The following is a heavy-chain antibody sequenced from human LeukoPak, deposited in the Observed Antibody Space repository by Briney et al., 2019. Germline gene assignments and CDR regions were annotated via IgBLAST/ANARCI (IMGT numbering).Heavy chain of an antibody. CDR2: IIYGGTT. CDR1: GGSISSYY. CDR3: ARGNSSGWYGGFDY. V-gene: IGHV4-59*01. D-gene: IGHD6-19*01. Sequence: PSETLSLTCTVSGGSISSYYWSWIRQPPGKGLEWIGYIIYGGTTNYNPSLKSRLTISVDTSKNQFSLKLSSVTAADTAVYYCARGNSSGWYGGFDYWGQGILVTVSS. J-gene: IGHJ4*02.